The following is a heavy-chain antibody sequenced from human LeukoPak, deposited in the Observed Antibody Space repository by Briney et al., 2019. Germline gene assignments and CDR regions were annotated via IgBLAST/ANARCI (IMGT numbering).Heavy chain of an antibody. CDR1: GFTFSSYE. Sequence: GGSLRLSCIASGFTFSSYEMSWVRQAPGKGLEWVSYISSSSGIFYADSVKGRFTISRDNAKNSLYLQMNSLRSEDTAVYYCARGFSYWGQGTLVTVSS. V-gene: IGHV3-48*03. J-gene: IGHJ4*02. CDR3: ARGFSY. CDR2: ISSSSGI.